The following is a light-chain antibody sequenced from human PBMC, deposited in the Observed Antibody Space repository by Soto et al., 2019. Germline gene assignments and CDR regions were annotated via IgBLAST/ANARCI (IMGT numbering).Light chain of an antibody. Sequence: DVVMTQSPLSLPVTLGQPASISCRSSQSLVYSDGNTYLNWFQQRPGQSPRRLIYKVSNRDSGVPDRFSGSGSGTDFTLKISRVEAEDVGVYYYMQGTHCLTFGGGTKVEIK. J-gene: IGKJ4*01. CDR2: KVS. V-gene: IGKV2-30*01. CDR1: QSLVYSDGNTY. CDR3: MQGTHCLT.